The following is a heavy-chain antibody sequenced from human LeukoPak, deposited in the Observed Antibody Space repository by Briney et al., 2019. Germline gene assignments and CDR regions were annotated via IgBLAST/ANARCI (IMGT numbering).Heavy chain of an antibody. CDR2: IYYSGST. CDR1: GGSISSGGYY. V-gene: IGHV4-31*03. Sequence: SETLSLTCTVSGGSISSGGYYWSWIRQHPGKGLEWIGYIYYSGSTYYNPSLTSRVTMSIDSSRNQFSLSLTSVTAADTAVYYCARVNECSSSSCFTSWFDPWGQGTLVTVSS. CDR3: ARVNECSSSSCFTSWFDP. D-gene: IGHD2-2*02. J-gene: IGHJ5*02.